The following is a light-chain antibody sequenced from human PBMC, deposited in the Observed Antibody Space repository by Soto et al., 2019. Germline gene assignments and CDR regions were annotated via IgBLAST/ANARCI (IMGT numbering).Light chain of an antibody. J-gene: IGKJ5*01. V-gene: IGKV3-20*01. CDR2: GAS. CDR1: QSLSGNY. CDR3: QQYGHSPIT. Sequence: EIVLTQSPGTLSLSPGERVTLSCRASQSLSGNYLAWYQQKPGQAPRFLIYGASNRATGLPDRFSGGGSGTDFALTINSLEPEDFAVYYCQQYGHSPITFGQGTRLEIK.